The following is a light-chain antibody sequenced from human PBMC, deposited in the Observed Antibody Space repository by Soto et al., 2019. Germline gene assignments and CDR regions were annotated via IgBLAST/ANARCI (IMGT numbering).Light chain of an antibody. CDR1: SSDVGGYNF. J-gene: IGLJ2*01. CDR2: NVS. V-gene: IGLV2-14*01. CDR3: SSFTITSSHVL. Sequence: QSVLTQPASVSGSPEQSITISCTGTSSDVGGYNFVSWYQQHPGKAPKLMIYNVSNWPSGVSNRFSGSKSGNTASLTISGLQAEDEADYYCSSFTITSSHVLFGGGTKLTVL.